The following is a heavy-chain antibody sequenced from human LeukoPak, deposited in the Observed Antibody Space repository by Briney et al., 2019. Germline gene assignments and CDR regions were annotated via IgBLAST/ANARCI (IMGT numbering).Heavy chain of an antibody. V-gene: IGHV3-23*01. J-gene: IGHJ4*02. CDR1: GLTFISYG. Sequence: GGSLRLSCEASGLTFISYGMSWVRQAPGKGLQWVSAITGDGTTTYYADSVKGRFTISRDNSKNMLYLQRSSLRAEDMAVYYCAKMQGYFDYWGQGTLVPVSS. CDR3: AKMQGYFDY. CDR2: ITGDGTTT.